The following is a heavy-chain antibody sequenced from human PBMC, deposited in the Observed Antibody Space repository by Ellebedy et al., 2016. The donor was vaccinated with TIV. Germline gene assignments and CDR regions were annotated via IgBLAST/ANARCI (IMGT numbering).Heavy chain of an antibody. J-gene: IGHJ4*02. CDR2: ISYDGSNK. CDR1: GFTFSSYG. D-gene: IGHD6-19*01. CDR3: AKEKGSGWSDY. V-gene: IGHV3-30*18. Sequence: GESLKISXAASGFTFSSYGMHWVRQAPGKGLEWVAVISYDGSNKYYADSVKGRFTISRDNSKNTLYLQMNSLRAEDTAVYYCAKEKGSGWSDYWGQGTLVTVSS.